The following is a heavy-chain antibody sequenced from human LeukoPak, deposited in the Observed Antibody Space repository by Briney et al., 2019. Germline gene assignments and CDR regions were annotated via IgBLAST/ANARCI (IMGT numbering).Heavy chain of an antibody. Sequence: GGSLRLSCAASGFTFTNYAIHWVRQAPGKGLEWVSVISFTGGDKQYADSVKGRFTISRDNSKSTIYLQMNSLKTEDTAVYYCARPHSDYGGIDYWGQGTLVTVSS. CDR3: ARPHSDYGGIDY. V-gene: IGHV3-30*04. CDR2: ISFTGGDK. J-gene: IGHJ4*02. CDR1: GFTFTNYA. D-gene: IGHD4-17*01.